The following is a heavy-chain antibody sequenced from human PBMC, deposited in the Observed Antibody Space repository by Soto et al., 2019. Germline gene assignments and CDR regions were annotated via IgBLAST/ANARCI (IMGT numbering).Heavy chain of an antibody. J-gene: IGHJ3*02. V-gene: IGHV1-8*01. CDR3: ARELGYCSGNSCYGGAFDI. CDR2: MNPNSGNT. D-gene: IGHD2-15*01. Sequence: ASVKVSCQASGYTLTSYDINWVRQATGQGLEWMGWMNPNSGNTGYAQKFQGRVTMTRNTSISTAYMELSSLRSEDTAVYYCARELGYCSGNSCYGGAFDIWGQGTMVTVSS. CDR1: GYTLTSYD.